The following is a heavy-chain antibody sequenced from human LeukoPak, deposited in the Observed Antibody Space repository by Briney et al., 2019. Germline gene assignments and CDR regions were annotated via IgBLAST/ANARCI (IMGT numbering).Heavy chain of an antibody. V-gene: IGHV3-21*01. CDR1: GFTFSSYS. D-gene: IGHD3-22*01. J-gene: IGHJ4*02. Sequence: GGSLRLSCAASGFTFSSYSMNWVRQAPGKGLEWVSSISSSSSYIYYADSVKGRFTISRDNAKNSLYLQMNSLRAEDTAVYYCGEGRGGYDSSGYYDYWGQGTLVIVSS. CDR3: GEGRGGYDSSGYYDY. CDR2: ISSSSSYI.